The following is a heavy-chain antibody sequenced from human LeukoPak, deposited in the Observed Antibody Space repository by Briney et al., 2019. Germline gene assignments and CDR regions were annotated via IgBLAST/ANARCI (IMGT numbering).Heavy chain of an antibody. CDR3: ARDALYSSPSFDY. Sequence: GGSLRLSCAASGFTFSSHGIHWVRQAPGKGLERVANIKEDGSEKYYGDSVKGRFTISRDNAKNSLYLQMNSLRAEDTAVYYCARDALYSSPSFDYWGQGTLVTVSS. CDR2: IKEDGSEK. CDR1: GFTFSSHG. D-gene: IGHD6-6*01. J-gene: IGHJ4*02. V-gene: IGHV3-7*01.